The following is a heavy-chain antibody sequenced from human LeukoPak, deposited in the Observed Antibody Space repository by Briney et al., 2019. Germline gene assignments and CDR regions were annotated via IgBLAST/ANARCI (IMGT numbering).Heavy chain of an antibody. D-gene: IGHD1-26*01. Sequence: PGGSLRLSCAASGFTFDDYAMHWVRQAPGKGLEWVSGISWNSGSIGYADSVKGRFTISRDNAKNSLYLQMNSLRAEDTALYYCARYRFVVGATDSFDIWGQGTMVTVSS. CDR3: ARYRFVVGATDSFDI. CDR1: GFTFDDYA. CDR2: ISWNSGSI. V-gene: IGHV3-9*01. J-gene: IGHJ3*02.